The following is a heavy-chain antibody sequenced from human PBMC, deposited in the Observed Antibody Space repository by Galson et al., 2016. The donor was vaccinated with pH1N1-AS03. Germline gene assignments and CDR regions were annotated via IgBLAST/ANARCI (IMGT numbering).Heavy chain of an antibody. D-gene: IGHD3-10*01. CDR3: ARSGSGSFYEGDF. CDR1: GYTFTNYG. J-gene: IGHJ4*02. CDR2: IGTYT. Sequence: SVKVSCKASGYTFTNYGISWVRQAPGQGLEYMGWIGTYTIYAQKLQGRVTMTTDTSTSTAYMELRSLRSDDTAADYCARSGSGSFYEGDFWGQGTLVSVSS. V-gene: IGHV1-18*01.